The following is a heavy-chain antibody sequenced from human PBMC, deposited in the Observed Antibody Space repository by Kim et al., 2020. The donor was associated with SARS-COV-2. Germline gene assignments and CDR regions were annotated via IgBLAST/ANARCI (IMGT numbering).Heavy chain of an antibody. CDR3: ARDFRARGYYYGSWTNYAFDG. CDR2: IYSSGRT. J-gene: IGHJ3*01. D-gene: IGHD3-10*01. CDR1: GGSISTSDHY. V-gene: IGHV4-30-4*01. Sequence: SETLSLTCTVSGGSISTSDHYWSWIRQTPGKGLEWIGYIYSSGRTNYNSSLKSRVTISVDTSKTQFSLNLYSVTVADTAVYYCARDFRARGYYYGSWTNYAFDGWGQGTVVTVSS.